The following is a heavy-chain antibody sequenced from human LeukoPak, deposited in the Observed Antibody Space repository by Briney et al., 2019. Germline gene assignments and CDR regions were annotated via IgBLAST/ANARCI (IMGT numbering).Heavy chain of an antibody. D-gene: IGHD3-22*01. CDR3: ARDPYYYDSSGYDRSWFDP. Sequence: SVRVSCKASGGTFSSYAISWVRQAPGQGLEWMGGIIPIFGTANYAQKFQGRVTITADESTSTAYMELSSLRSEDTAVYYCARDPYYYDSSGYDRSWFDPWGQGTLVTVSS. V-gene: IGHV1-69*13. J-gene: IGHJ5*02. CDR2: IIPIFGTA. CDR1: GGTFSSYA.